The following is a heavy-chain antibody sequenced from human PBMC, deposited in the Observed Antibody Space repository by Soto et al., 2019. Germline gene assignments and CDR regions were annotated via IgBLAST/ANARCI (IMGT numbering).Heavy chain of an antibody. CDR1: GYNFADYH. V-gene: IGHV1-2*04. CDR3: ARLAITGEFDF. CDR2: INPESGDT. J-gene: IGHJ4*02. Sequence: ASVKVSCKASGYNFADYHIHWVRQAPGQGFEWMGWINPESGDTKCAQNFQGWVTMTTDTSSSTAYLGLRRLLSDDTAVYFCARLAITGEFDFWGQWTLVTVSS. D-gene: IGHD3-22*01.